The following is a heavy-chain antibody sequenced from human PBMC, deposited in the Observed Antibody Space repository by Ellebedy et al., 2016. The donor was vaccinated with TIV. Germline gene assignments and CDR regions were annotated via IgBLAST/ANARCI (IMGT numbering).Heavy chain of an antibody. CDR3: ARGGDGHNPQQLDY. CDR1: GFTFSSYG. D-gene: IGHD5-24*01. Sequence: GGSLRLSCAASGFTFSSYGMHWVRQAPGKGLEWVAMIWYDGRNKAYGDSLKGRFSVSRDNSENTLYLQMNSLRAEDTAVYYCARGGDGHNPQQLDYWGRGTLVTVSS. V-gene: IGHV3-33*01. CDR2: IWYDGRNK. J-gene: IGHJ4*02.